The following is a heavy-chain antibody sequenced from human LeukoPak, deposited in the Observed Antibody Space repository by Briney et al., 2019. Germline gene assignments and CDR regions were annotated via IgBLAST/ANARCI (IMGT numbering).Heavy chain of an antibody. CDR3: ATVVRDDILTGYYIDY. CDR2: IYYSGST. Sequence: SETLSLTCTVSGGSISSYYWSWIRQPPGKGLDWIGYIYYSGSTKYNPSFKSRVTISVVTSKNQFSLKLVSVTAADTAVYYCATVVRDDILTGYYIDYWGQGTLVTVSS. V-gene: IGHV4-59*01. D-gene: IGHD3-9*01. J-gene: IGHJ4*02. CDR1: GGSISSYY.